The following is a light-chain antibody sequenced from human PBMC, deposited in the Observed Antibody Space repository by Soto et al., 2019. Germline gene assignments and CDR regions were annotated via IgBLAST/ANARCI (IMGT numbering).Light chain of an antibody. Sequence: EIVLTQSPGTLSLSPGERATLSCRASQSVSSRYLAWYQQKPGQAPRLLMYGASNRATGIPGRFSGRGSGSDFTLAISRLEPEGFAVYFCQQYGSCPPFTFGQGAKVESK. CDR1: QSVSSRY. CDR3: QQYGSCPPFT. J-gene: IGKJ2*01. CDR2: GAS. V-gene: IGKV3-20*01.